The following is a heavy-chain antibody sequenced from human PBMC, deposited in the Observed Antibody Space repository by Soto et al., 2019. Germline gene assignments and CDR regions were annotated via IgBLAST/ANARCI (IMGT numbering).Heavy chain of an antibody. CDR2: INAGNGKT. CDR3: ANNGDYYYYGMDV. J-gene: IGHJ6*02. CDR1: GYTFSNYA. D-gene: IGHD4-17*01. Sequence: ASVKVSCKASGYTFSNYATHWVRQAPGQRLEWMGWINAGNGKTKYSQNFQGRVTITRDTSASTAYMELSSLRFEDTAVYYCANNGDYYYYGMDVWGQGTTVTVSS. V-gene: IGHV1-3*01.